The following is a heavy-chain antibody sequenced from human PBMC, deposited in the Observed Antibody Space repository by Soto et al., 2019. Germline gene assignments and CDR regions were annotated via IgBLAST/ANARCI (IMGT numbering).Heavy chain of an antibody. J-gene: IGHJ4*02. Sequence: SVKVSCKASGFTFTSSSVQWVRQARGQRLEWIGWITVGTGNTNYAQKFQERVTITRDMSTSAAYMELSNLRSEDTAVYYCAAGDSSGYYGGWGQGTQVTVSS. D-gene: IGHD3-22*01. CDR2: ITVGTGNT. V-gene: IGHV1-58*01. CDR1: GFTFTSSS. CDR3: AAGDSSGYYGG.